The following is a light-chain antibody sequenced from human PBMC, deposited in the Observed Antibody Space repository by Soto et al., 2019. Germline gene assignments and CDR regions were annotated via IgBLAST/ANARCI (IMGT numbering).Light chain of an antibody. V-gene: IGKV1-39*01. CDR1: QTIDRY. CDR3: QKYNSAPFT. Sequence: IQMTQSPSSLSASIGDTVTITCRASQTIDRYLNWFQQKSGQAPKLLMNAASTLRSGVPSRFSASGSGTDFTLTISSLQPEDVATYYCQKYNSAPFTFGPGTKVDIK. J-gene: IGKJ3*01. CDR2: AAS.